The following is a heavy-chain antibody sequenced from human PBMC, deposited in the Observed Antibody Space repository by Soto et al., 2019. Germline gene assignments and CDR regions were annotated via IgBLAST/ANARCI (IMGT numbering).Heavy chain of an antibody. CDR2: MSYRGTT. CDR1: GGSISNYY. Sequence: QVHLQESGPGLVKPSETLSLTCTVSGGSISNYYWSWIRQPPGKGLEWIGFMSYRGTTNYNPSLKSRVTIPEDTSKNQFSLKLSSVTAEDTAVYYCASRDSSSGSIDYWGQGTLVTVSS. V-gene: IGHV4-59*08. D-gene: IGHD6-13*01. J-gene: IGHJ4*02. CDR3: ASRDSSSGSIDY.